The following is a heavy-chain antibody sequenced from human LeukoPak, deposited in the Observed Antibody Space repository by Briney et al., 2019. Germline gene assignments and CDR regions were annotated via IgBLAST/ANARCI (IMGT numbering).Heavy chain of an antibody. CDR2: IYYSGST. V-gene: IGHV4-39*07. CDR1: GGSISSSSYY. CDR3: ARGVEAGREDY. D-gene: IGHD3-10*01. Sequence: SETLSLTCTVSGGSISSSSYYWGWIRQPPGKGLEWIGSIYYSGSTYYNPSLKSRVTISVDTSKNQFSLKLSSVTAADTAVYYCARGVEAGREDYWGQGTLVTVSS. J-gene: IGHJ4*02.